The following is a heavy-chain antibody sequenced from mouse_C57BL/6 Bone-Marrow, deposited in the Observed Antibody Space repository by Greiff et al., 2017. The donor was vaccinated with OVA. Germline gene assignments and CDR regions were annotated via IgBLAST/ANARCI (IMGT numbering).Heavy chain of an antibody. CDR3: ASRIYYYNWGCAD. D-gene: IGHD1-1*01. CDR1: GYTFTDYN. J-gene: IGHJ3*01. CDR2: INPNNGGT. V-gene: IGHV1-22*01. Sequence: VQLQQSGPELVKPGASVKMSCKASGYTFTDYNMHWVKQSHGKSLEWIGYINPNNGGTSYNQKFKGKATLTVNKSSSTAYMELRSLTSEDSAVYYCASRIYYYNWGCADWGQGTLVTVSA.